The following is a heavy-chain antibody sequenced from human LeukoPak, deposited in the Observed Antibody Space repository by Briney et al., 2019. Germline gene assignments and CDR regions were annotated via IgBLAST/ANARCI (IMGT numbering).Heavy chain of an antibody. CDR3: ARDHRYCSSTSCYTFRGLVEMGLYYMDV. V-gene: IGHV4-4*07. CDR2: IYTSGST. J-gene: IGHJ6*03. Sequence: PSETLSLTCTVSGGSISSYYWSWIRQPAGKGLEWIGRIYTSGSTNYNPSLKSRVTMSVDTSKNQFSLKLSSVTAADTAVYYCARDHRYCSSTSCYTFRGLVEMGLYYMDVWGKGTTVTVSS. D-gene: IGHD2-2*02. CDR1: GGSISSYY.